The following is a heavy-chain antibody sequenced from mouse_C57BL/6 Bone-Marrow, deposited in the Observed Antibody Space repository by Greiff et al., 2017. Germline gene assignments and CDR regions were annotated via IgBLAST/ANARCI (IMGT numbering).Heavy chain of an antibody. CDR2: INPNNGGT. CDR3: ARSYGYDGYYFDY. Sequence: EVQLQQSGPELVKPGASVKISCKASGYTFTDYYMNWVKQSHGKSLEWTGDINPNNGGTSYNQKFKGKATLTVDKSSSTAYMELRSLTSEDSAVYYCARSYGYDGYYFDYWGQGTTLTVSS. J-gene: IGHJ2*01. D-gene: IGHD2-2*01. V-gene: IGHV1-26*01. CDR1: GYTFTDYY.